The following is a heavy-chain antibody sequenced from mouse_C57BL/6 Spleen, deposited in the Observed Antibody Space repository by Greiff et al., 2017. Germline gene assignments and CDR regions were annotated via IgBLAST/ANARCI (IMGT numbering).Heavy chain of an antibody. V-gene: IGHV1-50*01. J-gene: IGHJ1*03. CDR1: GYTFTSYW. Sequence: QVQLQQSGAELVKPGASVKLSCKASGYTFTSYWMQWVKQRPGQGLEWIGEIDPSDSYTNYNQKFKGKATLTVDTSSSTAYMQLSSLTSEDSAVYYCARWLLTRYFDGWGTGTTVTVSS. CDR3: ARWLLTRYFDG. D-gene: IGHD2-3*01. CDR2: IDPSDSYT.